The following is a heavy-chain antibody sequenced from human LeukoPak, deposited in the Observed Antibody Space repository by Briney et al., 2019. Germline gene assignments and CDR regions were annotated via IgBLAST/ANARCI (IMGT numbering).Heavy chain of an antibody. J-gene: IGHJ2*01. CDR3: ARSFLGVWYFDL. CDR1: GGSISSYY. CDR2: IYYSGST. Sequence: PADTLSLTCTVSGGSISSYYWSWIRQPPGMGLEWIGYIYYSGSTNSNPSLKNRVTISVDTSEDQFSLRLTSVTAADTAMYYCARSFLGVWYFDLWGRGTLVSLST. D-gene: IGHD1-26*01. V-gene: IGHV4-59*07.